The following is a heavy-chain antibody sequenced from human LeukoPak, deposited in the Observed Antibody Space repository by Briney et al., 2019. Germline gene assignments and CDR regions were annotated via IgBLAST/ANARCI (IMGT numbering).Heavy chain of an antibody. J-gene: IGHJ4*02. CDR3: AREQWLVDY. V-gene: IGHV4-34*01. D-gene: IGHD6-19*01. CDR2: INHSGST. CDR1: GGSFSGYY. Sequence: SETLSLTCAVYGGSFSGYYWSWIRQPPGKGLEWIGEINHSGSTNYNPSLKSRVTISVDTSKNQFSLKLSSVTAADTAVYYCAREQWLVDYWGQGTLVTVSS.